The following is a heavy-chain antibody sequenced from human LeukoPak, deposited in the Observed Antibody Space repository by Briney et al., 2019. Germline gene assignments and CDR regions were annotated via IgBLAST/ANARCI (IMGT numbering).Heavy chain of an antibody. Sequence: SETLSLTCTVSGYSISSGYYWGWIRQPPGKGLEWIGSIYHSGRTFYNPSLKSRVTISVDTSKNQFSLKLTSVTAADTAVYYCARVGDSSGWYDIDYWGQGTLVTVSS. CDR1: GYSISSGYY. CDR3: ARVGDSSGWYDIDY. CDR2: IYHSGRT. V-gene: IGHV4-38-2*02. D-gene: IGHD6-19*01. J-gene: IGHJ4*02.